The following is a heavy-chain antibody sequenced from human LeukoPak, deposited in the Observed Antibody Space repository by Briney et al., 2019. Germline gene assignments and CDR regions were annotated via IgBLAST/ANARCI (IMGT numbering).Heavy chain of an antibody. Sequence: SETLSLTCAVYGGSFSGYCWTWIRQPPGKGLEWIGEIRRSGSTNFNPSLKSRVSILVDTSKNQFSLKLSSVTAADTAVYFCARGPGVAAADHHWYFDLWGRGTLVTVSS. CDR1: GGSFSGYC. D-gene: IGHD6-13*01. V-gene: IGHV4-34*01. J-gene: IGHJ2*01. CDR3: ARGPGVAAADHHWYFDL. CDR2: IRRSGST.